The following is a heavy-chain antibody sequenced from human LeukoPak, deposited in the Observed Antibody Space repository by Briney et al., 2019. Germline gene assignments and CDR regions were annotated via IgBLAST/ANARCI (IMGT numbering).Heavy chain of an antibody. CDR2: IKSKTDGGTT. V-gene: IGHV3-15*01. Sequence: PGGSLRLSCAASGFTFSDAWMTWVRQTPGKGLEWVGRIKSKTDGGTTDYPAPVKGRFTISRDDSKNTLYLQMNSLKTEDTAVYYCTTDRGGYDSNTFDYWGQGTLVTVSS. CDR3: TTDRGGYDSNTFDY. D-gene: IGHD3-22*01. J-gene: IGHJ4*02. CDR1: GFTFSDAW.